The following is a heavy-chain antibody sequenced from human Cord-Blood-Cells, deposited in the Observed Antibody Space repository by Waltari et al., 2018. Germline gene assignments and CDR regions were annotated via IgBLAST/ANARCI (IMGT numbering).Heavy chain of an antibody. CDR1: GFTFDDYT. V-gene: IGHV3-43*01. Sequence: EVQLVESGGVVVQPGGSLRLSCAASGFTFDDYTMHWVGQAPGKGLEWVSLISWDGGSTYYADSVKGRFTISRDNSKNSLYLQMNSLRTEDTALYYCAKDGSGSYYSPYFDYWGQGTLVTVSS. CDR2: ISWDGGST. D-gene: IGHD3-10*01. J-gene: IGHJ4*02. CDR3: AKDGSGSYYSPYFDY.